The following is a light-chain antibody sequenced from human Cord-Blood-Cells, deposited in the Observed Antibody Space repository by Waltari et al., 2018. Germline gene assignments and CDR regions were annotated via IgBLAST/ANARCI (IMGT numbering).Light chain of an antibody. CDR1: QSISSW. CDR2: KAS. J-gene: IGKJ2*01. CDR3: QQYNSYKYT. Sequence: DIQLTQSPSTLSASVGDRVPITSRASQSISSWLSWYQQKPGKAPKLLIYKASSLESGVPSRFSGSGSGTEFTLTISSLQPDDFATYYCQQYNSYKYTFGQGTKLEIK. V-gene: IGKV1-5*03.